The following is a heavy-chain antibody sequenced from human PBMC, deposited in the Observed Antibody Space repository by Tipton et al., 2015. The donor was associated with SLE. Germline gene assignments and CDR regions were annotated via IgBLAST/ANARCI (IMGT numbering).Heavy chain of an antibody. CDR1: GRSISRYY. D-gene: IGHD5-12*01. J-gene: IGHJ5*02. CDR2: IYYSGST. CDR3: ARERAYSRYVWFDP. Sequence: TLSLTCTVSGRSISRYYWNWIRQPPGKGLEWIGYIYYSGSTYYNPSLKSRVTISVDTSKNQFSLKLSSVTAADTAVYYCARERAYSRYVWFDPWGQGTLVTVSS. V-gene: IGHV4-59*12.